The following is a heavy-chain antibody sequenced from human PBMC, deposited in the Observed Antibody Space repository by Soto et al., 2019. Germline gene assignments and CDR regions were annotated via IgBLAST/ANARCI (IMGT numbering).Heavy chain of an antibody. CDR2: IYYSGNT. J-gene: IGHJ5*02. D-gene: IGHD3-10*01. V-gene: IGHV4-39*07. CDR3: ARDPGSGSYYGWFDP. Sequence: PSETLSLTCTVSGGSISSHSYYWAWIRQPPGKGLEWVGSIYYSGNTNYNPSLKSRVTISVDTSKNQFSLKLSSVTAADTAVYYCARDPGSGSYYGWFDPWGQGTLVTVSS. CDR1: GGSISSHSYY.